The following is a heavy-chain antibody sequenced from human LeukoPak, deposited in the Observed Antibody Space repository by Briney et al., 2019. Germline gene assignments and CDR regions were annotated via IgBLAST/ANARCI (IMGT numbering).Heavy chain of an antibody. V-gene: IGHV4-34*01. CDR1: GGSFSGYY. J-gene: IGHJ6*02. CDR3: ARVLAYCGGDCYSLYYYYYGMDV. D-gene: IGHD2-21*02. Sequence: PSETLSLTCAVYGGSFSGYYGSWIRQPPGKGLEWIGEINHSGSTNYNPSLKSRVTISVDTSKNQFSLKLSSVTAADTAVYYCARVLAYCGGDCYSLYYYYYGMDVWGQGTTVTVSS. CDR2: INHSGST.